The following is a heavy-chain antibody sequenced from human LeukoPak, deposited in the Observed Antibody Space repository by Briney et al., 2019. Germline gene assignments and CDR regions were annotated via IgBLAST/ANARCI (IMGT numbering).Heavy chain of an antibody. CDR2: IHYSGSA. V-gene: IGHV4-34*01. J-gene: IGHJ4*02. D-gene: IGHD3-10*01. CDR1: GGSFSGYY. CDR3: ARGQWFRAF. Sequence: SETLSLTCAVYGGSFSGYYWTWIRQPPGKGLEWIREIHYSGSATYNPSLKSRATISVDTSKNQFSLKMNSVTAADTAVYYCARGQWFRAFWSRGTPVTVSS.